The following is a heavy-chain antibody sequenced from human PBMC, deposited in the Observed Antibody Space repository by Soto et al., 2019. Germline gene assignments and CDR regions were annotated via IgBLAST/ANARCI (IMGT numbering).Heavy chain of an antibody. Sequence: SETLSLTCTVSGGSISSYYWSWIRQPPGKGLEWIGYIYYSGSTNYNPSLKSRVTISVDTSKNQFSLKLSSVTAADTAVYYCAREGLTTCWFDPCGQRTLVTVSS. CDR2: IYYSGST. J-gene: IGHJ5*02. V-gene: IGHV4-59*01. CDR1: GGSISSYY. CDR3: AREGLTTCWFDP. D-gene: IGHD4-17*01.